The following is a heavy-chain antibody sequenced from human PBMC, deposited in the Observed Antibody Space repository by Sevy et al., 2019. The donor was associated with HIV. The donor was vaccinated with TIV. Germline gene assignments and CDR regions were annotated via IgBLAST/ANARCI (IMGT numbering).Heavy chain of an antibody. Sequence: GGSLRLSCAASGFTFSSYWMSWVRQAPGKGLEWVANIKQDGSEKYYVDSVKGRFTISRDNAKNSLYLQMNSLRAEDTAVYYCARDAPLGYCSSTSCYSKPYFQHWGQGTLVTVSS. D-gene: IGHD2-2*01. CDR3: ARDAPLGYCSSTSCYSKPYFQH. CDR1: GFTFSSYW. J-gene: IGHJ1*01. V-gene: IGHV3-7*01. CDR2: IKQDGSEK.